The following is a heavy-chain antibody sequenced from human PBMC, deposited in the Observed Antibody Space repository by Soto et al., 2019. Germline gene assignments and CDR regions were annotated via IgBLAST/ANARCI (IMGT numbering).Heavy chain of an antibody. CDR1: GFTFGNFG. J-gene: IGHJ4*02. V-gene: IGHV3-30*03. CDR3: ARGCSGGTNCFYFDF. CDR2: ISSDGSRK. D-gene: IGHD6-13*01. Sequence: QVQLVESGGGVVQPGRSLRLSCAASGFTFGNFGIHWVRQAPGKGLEWVADISSDGSRKFYADFVKGRFTISRDNSKNTLYLQMNSLRTEDTAVYFCARGCSGGTNCFYFDFWGQGILVTVSS.